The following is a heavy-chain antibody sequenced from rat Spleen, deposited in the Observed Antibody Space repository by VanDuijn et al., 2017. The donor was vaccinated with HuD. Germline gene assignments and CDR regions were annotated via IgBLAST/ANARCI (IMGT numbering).Heavy chain of an antibody. CDR1: GFTFSNYG. D-gene: IGHD5-1*01. Sequence: EVQLVESGGGLVQPGRSLKLSCAASGFTFSNYGMAWVRQAPKKGLDWVASISYDGSSTYYRDSVKGRFTISRDNAKSTLYLQMDSLRSEDTATYYCATSQLGPGYWGQGVMVTVSS. V-gene: IGHV5-29*01. CDR2: ISYDGSST. CDR3: ATSQLGPGY. J-gene: IGHJ2*01.